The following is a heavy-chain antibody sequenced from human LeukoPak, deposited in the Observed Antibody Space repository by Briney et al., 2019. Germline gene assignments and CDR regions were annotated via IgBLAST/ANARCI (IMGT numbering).Heavy chain of an antibody. CDR1: GVTFSSYG. CDR2: ISYDGSNK. V-gene: IGHV3-30*18. D-gene: IGHD1-1*01. Sequence: GGSLRLSCAASGVTFSSYGMHWVRQAPGKGLEWVAVISYDGSNKYYADSVKGRFTISRDNSKNTLYLQMNSLRAEDTAVYYCAKDYGNAVFDYWGQGTLVTVSS. J-gene: IGHJ4*02. CDR3: AKDYGNAVFDY.